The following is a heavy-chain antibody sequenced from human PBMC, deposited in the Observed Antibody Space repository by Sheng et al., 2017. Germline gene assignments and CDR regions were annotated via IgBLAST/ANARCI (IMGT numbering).Heavy chain of an antibody. J-gene: IGHJ4*02. CDR3: ARDPGSYYYDSSGYYLDY. CDR1: GGTFSSYA. CDR2: IIPIFGTA. D-gene: IGHD3-22*01. Sequence: QVQLVQSGAEVKKPGSSVKVSCKASGGTFSSYAISWVRQAPGQGLEWMGGIIPIFGTANYAQKFQGRVTITTDESTSTAYMELSSLRSEDTAVYYCARDPGSYYYDSSGYYLDYWGQGTLVTVSS. V-gene: IGHV1-69*05.